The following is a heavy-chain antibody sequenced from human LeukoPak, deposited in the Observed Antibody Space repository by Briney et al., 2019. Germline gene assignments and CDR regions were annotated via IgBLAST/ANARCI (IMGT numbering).Heavy chain of an antibody. CDR2: MNPNSGNT. J-gene: IGHJ5*02. CDR1: GGTFSSYA. Sequence: ASVKVSCKASGGTFSSYAIGWARQATGQGLEWMGWMNPNSGNTGYAQKFQGRVTITRNTSISTAYMELSSLRSEDTAVYYCARGRGTHCRSTSCFARHTWFAPWGQGTLVTVSS. D-gene: IGHD2-2*01. CDR3: ARGRGTHCRSTSCFARHTWFAP. V-gene: IGHV1-8*03.